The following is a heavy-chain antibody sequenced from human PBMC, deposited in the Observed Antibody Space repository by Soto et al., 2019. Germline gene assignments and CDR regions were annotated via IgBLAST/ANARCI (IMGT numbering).Heavy chain of an antibody. CDR1: GFSFENYG. CDR2: IWYDGSLQ. Sequence: QVQMVESGGGVVQPGRSLRLSCAASGFSFENYGMHWVRQAPGRGLEWVAIIWYDGSLQCYAAAVKGRFTISRDNSKNTLYLEMNSLRAEDTAVYYCANLWGDGYNLGQDYNGMDVWGQGTTVIVSS. V-gene: IGHV3-33*06. J-gene: IGHJ6*02. CDR3: ANLWGDGYNLGQDYNGMDV. D-gene: IGHD5-12*01.